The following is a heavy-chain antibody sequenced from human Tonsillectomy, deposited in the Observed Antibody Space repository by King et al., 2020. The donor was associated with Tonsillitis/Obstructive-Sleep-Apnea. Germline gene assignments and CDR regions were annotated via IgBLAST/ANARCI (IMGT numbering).Heavy chain of an antibody. CDR3: ARGGTVDWGDY. Sequence: VRLVESGGGVVQPGRSLRLSCAASGFTFSSYGMHWVRQAPGKGLEWVAVIWYDGSNKYYADSVKGRFTISRDNSKNTLYLQMNSLRAEDTAVYYCARGGTVDWGDYWGQGTLVTVSS. CDR2: IWYDGSNK. V-gene: IGHV3-33*01. J-gene: IGHJ4*02. D-gene: IGHD3/OR15-3a*01. CDR1: GFTFSSYG.